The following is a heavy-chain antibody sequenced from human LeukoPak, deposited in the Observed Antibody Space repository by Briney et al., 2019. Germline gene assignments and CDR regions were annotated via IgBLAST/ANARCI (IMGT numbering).Heavy chain of an antibody. CDR3: GRDWLGKLSPDYYGMGV. D-gene: IGHD3-16*02. CDR1: GFTFSSYE. J-gene: IGHJ6*04. Sequence: PGGSLRLSCAASGFTFSSYEMNWVRQAPGKGLEWVSYISSSGSTIYYADSVKGRFTISRDNAKNSLYLQVNSLRAEDTAVYYWGRDWLGKLSPDYYGMGVGGKGTRVTVPS. V-gene: IGHV3-48*03. CDR2: ISSSGSTI.